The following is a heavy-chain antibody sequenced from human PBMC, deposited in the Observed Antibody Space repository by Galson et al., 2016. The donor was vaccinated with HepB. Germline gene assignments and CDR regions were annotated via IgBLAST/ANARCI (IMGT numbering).Heavy chain of an antibody. V-gene: IGHV3-53*03. D-gene: IGHD2-15*01. J-gene: IGHJ5*02. CDR3: ARGLHCTGGRCYFGPWFDA. CDR2: IHRDGHT. CDR1: GFNVSDTY. Sequence: SLRLSCAASGFNVSDTYMTWLRQPPGKGLEWASVIHRDGHTYLAASVKGRFSISRDNLKNTVDFQMNRLRAEDTAVYYCARGLHCTGGRCYFGPWFDAWGQGSLVTVSS.